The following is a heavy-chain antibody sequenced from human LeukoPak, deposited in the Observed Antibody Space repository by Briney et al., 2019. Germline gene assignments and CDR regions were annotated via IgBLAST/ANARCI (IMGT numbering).Heavy chain of an antibody. CDR1: GFTFSSYA. J-gene: IGHJ5*02. CDR2: ISGSGGST. Sequence: GGSLRLSCAASGFTFSSYAMSWVRQAPGKGLEWVSAISGSGGSTYYADSVKGRFTISRDNSKNTLYLQMNSLRAEDTAVYYCAKDLSIAAAGTGWFDPWGQGTLVTVSS. CDR3: AKDLSIAAAGTGWFDP. D-gene: IGHD6-13*01. V-gene: IGHV3-23*01.